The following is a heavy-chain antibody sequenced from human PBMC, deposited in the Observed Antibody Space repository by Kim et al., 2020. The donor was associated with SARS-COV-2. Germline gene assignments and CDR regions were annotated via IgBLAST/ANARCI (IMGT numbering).Heavy chain of an antibody. J-gene: IGHJ6*02. D-gene: IGHD3-22*01. CDR2: ISWNSGSI. CDR1: GFTFDDYA. CDR3: AKGSGVGNYDSSGNKARYLGYGMDV. Sequence: GGSLRLSCAASGFTFDDYAMHWVRQAPGKGLEWVSGISWNSGSIGYADSVKGRFTISRDNAKNSLYLQMNSLRAEDTALYYCAKGSGVGNYDSSGNKARYLGYGMDVWGQRTTVTVSS. V-gene: IGHV3-9*01.